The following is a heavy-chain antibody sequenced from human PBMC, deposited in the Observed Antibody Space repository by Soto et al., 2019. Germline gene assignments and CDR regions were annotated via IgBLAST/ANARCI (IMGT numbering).Heavy chain of an antibody. CDR3: ATSHLGGSYYDY. J-gene: IGHJ4*02. CDR2: IWYDGSNK. CDR1: GFTFSSYG. D-gene: IGHD1-26*01. V-gene: IGHV3-33*01. Sequence: QVQLVESGGGVVQPGRSLRLSCAASGFTFSSYGMHWVRQAPGKGLEWVAVIWYDGSNKYYADSVKGRFTISRDNSKNTLYLQMNSLRAEDTAVYYCATSHLGGSYYDYWGQGTLVTVSS.